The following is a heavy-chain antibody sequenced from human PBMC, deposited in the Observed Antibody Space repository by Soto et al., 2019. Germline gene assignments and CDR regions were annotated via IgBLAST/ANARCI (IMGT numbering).Heavy chain of an antibody. J-gene: IGHJ6*02. D-gene: IGHD3-10*01. Sequence: ASVKVSCKAFGYTFNAFYMHWVRQAPGQGLEWMGVINPSGDGRSYAQKFQGRVTMTRDTSTSTVYMELSSLRSEDTAVYYCARVALGYDYADVWGQGTTVTVSS. CDR3: ARVALGYDYADV. CDR2: INPSGDGR. V-gene: IGHV1-46*02. CDR1: GYTFNAFY.